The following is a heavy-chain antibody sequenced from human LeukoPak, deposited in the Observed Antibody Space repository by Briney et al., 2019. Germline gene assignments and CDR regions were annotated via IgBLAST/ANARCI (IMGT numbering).Heavy chain of an antibody. CDR1: GFIFENLA. CDR2: VSFDGTNN. D-gene: IGHD2/OR15-2a*01. CDR3: ARDRNVIGADFDS. Sequence: PGGSLRLSCVASGFIFENLAIHWVRQAPGKGLEWVSIVSFDGTNNFYADSVNGRFTVSRDNSKNTVYLHMNSLRPDDTAVYFCARDRNVIGADFDSWGQGTLVTVSS. J-gene: IGHJ5*01. V-gene: IGHV3-30*04.